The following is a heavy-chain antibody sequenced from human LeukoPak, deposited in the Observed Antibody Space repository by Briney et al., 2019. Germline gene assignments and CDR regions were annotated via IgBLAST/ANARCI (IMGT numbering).Heavy chain of an antibody. CDR3: ARAAWSYYYDSSGVAAFDI. V-gene: IGHV4-39*07. CDR2: IYYSGST. CDR1: GGSISSSSYY. Sequence: SETLSLTCTVSGGSISSSSYYWGWIRQLPGKGLEWIGSIYYSGSTYYNPSLKSRVTISVDTSKNQFSLKLSSVTAADTAVYYCARAAWSYYYDSSGVAAFDIWGQGTMVTVSS. J-gene: IGHJ3*02. D-gene: IGHD3-22*01.